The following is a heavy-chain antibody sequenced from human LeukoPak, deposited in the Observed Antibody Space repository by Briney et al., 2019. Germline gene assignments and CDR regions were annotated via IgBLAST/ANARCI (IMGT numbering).Heavy chain of an antibody. CDR1: GGSFTGYY. CDR3: ARQGAYSSSWEDY. V-gene: IGHV4-34*01. J-gene: IGHJ4*02. D-gene: IGHD6-13*01. CDR2: INHSGST. Sequence: SETLSLTCAVYGGSFTGYYWSWIRQPPGKGLEWIGEINHSGSTNYNPSLKSRVAISVDTSKNQFSLKLSSVTAADTAVYYCARQGAYSSSWEDYWGQGTLVTVSS.